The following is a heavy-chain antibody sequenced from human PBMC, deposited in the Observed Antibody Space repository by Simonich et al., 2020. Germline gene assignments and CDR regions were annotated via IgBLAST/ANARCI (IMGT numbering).Heavy chain of an antibody. J-gene: IGHJ3*02. D-gene: IGHD3-16*01. CDR2: INNSGRT. CDR1: GGSFSGYY. Sequence: QVQLQQWGAGLLKPSETLSLTCAVYGGSFSGYYWSRIRQPPGKGLEWIGEINNSGRTNYHPSLKSRVTISVDTSKNQFSLKLSSVTAADTAVYYCARPLGIVWAFDIWGQGTMVTVSS. V-gene: IGHV4-34*01. CDR3: ARPLGIVWAFDI.